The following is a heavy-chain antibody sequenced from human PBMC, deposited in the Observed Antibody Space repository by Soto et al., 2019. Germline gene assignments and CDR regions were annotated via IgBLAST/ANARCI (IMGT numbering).Heavy chain of an antibody. CDR3: VRDWVRGALPSYAMDV. V-gene: IGHV3-7*04. D-gene: IGHD3-10*01. J-gene: IGHJ6*02. CDR1: GFPFKYYW. Sequence: EVQLVESGGGLVQRGGSLRLSCAASGFPFKYYWMSWVRQAPGKGLEWVANIKHDGSETYYVDSVEGRFTISRDNANNSLYLQMHSLRAEDAAVYYCVRDWVRGALPSYAMDVWGQGTTVTVSS. CDR2: IKHDGSET.